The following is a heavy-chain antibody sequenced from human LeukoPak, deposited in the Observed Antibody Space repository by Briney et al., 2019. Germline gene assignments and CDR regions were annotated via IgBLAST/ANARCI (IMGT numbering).Heavy chain of an antibody. D-gene: IGHD3-16*02. V-gene: IGHV4-59*12. Sequence: SETLSLTCTVSGGSISSYYWSWIRQPPGKGLEWIGHIYYSGSTNYNPSLKSRVTISVDTSKNQFSLKLSSVTAADTAVYYCHSYDYVWGSYRDDYWGQGTLVTVSS. J-gene: IGHJ4*02. CDR2: IYYSGST. CDR3: HSYDYVWGSYRDDY. CDR1: GGSISSYY.